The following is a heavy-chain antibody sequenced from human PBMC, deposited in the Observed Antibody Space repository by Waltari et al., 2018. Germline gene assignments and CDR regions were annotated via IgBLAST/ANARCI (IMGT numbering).Heavy chain of an antibody. D-gene: IGHD4-4*01. Sequence: QVQLVQSGAEVKKPGSSVKVSCKASGGTFSNYAITWVRQAPGQGLEWLGGIIPIFGTRNYARKFQGRVTITADESTSTAYMELSSLRSEDTAVYYCARGGGSNPRYYYYYYMDVWGNGTTVTISS. V-gene: IGHV1-69*12. J-gene: IGHJ6*03. CDR2: IIPIFGTR. CDR3: ARGGGSNPRYYYYYYMDV. CDR1: GGTFSNYA.